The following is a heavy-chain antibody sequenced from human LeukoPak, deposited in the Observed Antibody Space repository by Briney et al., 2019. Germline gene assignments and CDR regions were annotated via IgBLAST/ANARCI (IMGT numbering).Heavy chain of an antibody. V-gene: IGHV1-8*01. CDR2: MNPNSGNT. CDR1: GYTFTSYD. D-gene: IGHD3-22*01. J-gene: IGHJ3*02. Sequence: ASVKVSCKASGYTFTSYDINWVRQATGQGLEWMGWMNPNSGNTGYAQKFQGRVTMTRNTSISTAYMELSSLRSEDTAVYYCARGVVYYDSSGYHMGGAFDIWGQGTMVTVSS. CDR3: ARGVVYYDSSGYHMGGAFDI.